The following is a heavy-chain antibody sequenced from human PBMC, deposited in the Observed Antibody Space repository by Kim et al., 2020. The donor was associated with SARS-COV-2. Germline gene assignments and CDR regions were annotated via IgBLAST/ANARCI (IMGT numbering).Heavy chain of an antibody. CDR3: VKGTGTTGFDY. Sequence: TFRSDPVKGRFTIARDNSNNTVYLQKSGLRAEDTAVYYCVKGTGTTGFDYWGQGTLVTVSP. D-gene: IGHD1-1*01. CDR2: T. J-gene: IGHJ4*02. V-gene: IGHV3-64D*06.